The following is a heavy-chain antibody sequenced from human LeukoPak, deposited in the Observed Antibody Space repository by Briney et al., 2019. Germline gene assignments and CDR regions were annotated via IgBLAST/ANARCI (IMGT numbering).Heavy chain of an antibody. D-gene: IGHD3-22*01. J-gene: IGHJ4*02. CDR2: ISSSGSTI. V-gene: IGHV3-11*04. CDR1: GFTFSDYY. Sequence: GGSLRLSCAASGFTFSDYYMSWIRQAPGKGLEWVSYISSSGSTIYYADSVKGRFTISRDNAKNSLYLQMNSLRTEDTAVYYCARDPGAYDSSGYYYGEYYFDYWGQGTLVTVSS. CDR3: ARDPGAYDSSGYYYGEYYFDY.